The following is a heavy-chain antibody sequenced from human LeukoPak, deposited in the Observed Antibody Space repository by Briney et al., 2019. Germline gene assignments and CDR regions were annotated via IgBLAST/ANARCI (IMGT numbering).Heavy chain of an antibody. CDR1: GFTFSSYG. D-gene: IGHD3-3*01. Sequence: PGGSLRLSCAASGFTFSSYGMHWVRQAPGKGLEWVAFIRYDGSNKYYADSVKGRFTISRDNSKNTLYLQMNSLRAEDTAVYYCEKEQRHYDFWSGYGDYWGQGTLVTVSS. J-gene: IGHJ4*02. CDR2: IRYDGSNK. V-gene: IGHV3-30*02. CDR3: EKEQRHYDFWSGYGDY.